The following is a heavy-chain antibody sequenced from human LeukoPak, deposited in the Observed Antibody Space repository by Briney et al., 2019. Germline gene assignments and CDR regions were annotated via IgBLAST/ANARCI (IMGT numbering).Heavy chain of an antibody. V-gene: IGHV3-21*01. CDR3: ARTLRFLEWLFPGNFDY. CDR2: ISSSSSYI. J-gene: IGHJ4*02. Sequence: GGSLRLSCAASGFTFSSYSMNWVSQAPGKGLEWVSSISSSSSYIYYADSVKGRFTISRDNAKNSLYLQMNSLRAEDTAVYYCARTLRFLEWLFPGNFDYWGQGTLVTVSS. D-gene: IGHD3-3*01. CDR1: GFTFSSYS.